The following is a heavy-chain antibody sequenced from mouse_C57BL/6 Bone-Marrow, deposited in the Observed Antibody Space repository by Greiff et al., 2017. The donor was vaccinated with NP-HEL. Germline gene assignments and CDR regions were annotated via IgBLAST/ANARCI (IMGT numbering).Heavy chain of an antibody. J-gene: IGHJ4*01. V-gene: IGHV1-69*01. CDR3: ARWGYDYDAMDY. D-gene: IGHD2-10*02. CDR1: GYTFTSYW. CDR2: IDPSDSYT. Sequence: QVQLQQSGAELVMPGASVKLSCKASGYTFTSYWMHWVKQRPGQGLEWIGEIDPSDSYTNYNQKFKGKSTLTVDKSSSTAYMQLSSLTSEDSAVYYCARWGYDYDAMDYWGQGTSVTVSS.